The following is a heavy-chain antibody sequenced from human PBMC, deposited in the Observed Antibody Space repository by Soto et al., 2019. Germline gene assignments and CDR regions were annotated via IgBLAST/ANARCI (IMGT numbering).Heavy chain of an antibody. CDR2: ISSSSSTI. CDR1: GFTFSIYS. V-gene: IGHV3-48*02. Sequence: LRLSCAASGFTFSIYSMNWVRQAPGKGLEWVSYISSSSSTIYYADSVKGRFTISRDNAKNSLYLQMNSLRDEDTAVYYCARDRSEQWLQASRYGTDVWGQGTTVTVSS. D-gene: IGHD6-19*01. J-gene: IGHJ6*02. CDR3: ARDRSEQWLQASRYGTDV.